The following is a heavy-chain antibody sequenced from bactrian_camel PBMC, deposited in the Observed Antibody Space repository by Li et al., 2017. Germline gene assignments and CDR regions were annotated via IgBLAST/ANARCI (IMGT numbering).Heavy chain of an antibody. Sequence: VQLVESGGGLVQPGESLRLSCVASGFTFSTYDMNWVRQAPGKEREVVAHLYVRGDETFYAVAVKGRFIISQDNAKPMLYLQMNALKPEDTAMYYCAADLVTGGNWRSIDHWSYWGQGTQVTVS. CDR1: GFTFSTYD. CDR3: AADLVTGGNWRSIDHWSY. D-gene: IGHD7*01. V-gene: IGHV3S40*01. CDR2: LYVRGDET. J-gene: IGHJ4*01.